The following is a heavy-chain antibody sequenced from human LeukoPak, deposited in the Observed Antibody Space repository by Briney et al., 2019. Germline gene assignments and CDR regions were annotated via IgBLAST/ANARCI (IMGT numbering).Heavy chain of an antibody. V-gene: IGHV3-21*01. CDR2: ISSSSSYI. CDR1: GFTFSSYS. J-gene: IGHJ4*02. Sequence: PGGSLRLSCAASGFTFSSYSMNWVRQARGKGLEWVSSISSSSSYIYYADSVKGRFTISRDNAKNSLYLQMNSLRAEDTAVYYCARSMIVVSVPDYWGQGTLVTVSS. CDR3: ARSMIVVSVPDY. D-gene: IGHD3-22*01.